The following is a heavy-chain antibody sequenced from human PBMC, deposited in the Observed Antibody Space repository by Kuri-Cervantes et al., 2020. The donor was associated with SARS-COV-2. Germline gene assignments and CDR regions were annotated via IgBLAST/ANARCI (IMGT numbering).Heavy chain of an antibody. V-gene: IGHV4-61*01. J-gene: IGHJ6*02. D-gene: IGHD4-17*01. CDR3: ARHDYGDPLTYYYGMDV. CDR1: GGSVSSGSYY. Sequence: GSLRLSCTVSGGSVSSGSYYWSWIRQPPGKGLEWIGYIYYNGSTNYNPSPKSRVTISVDTSKNQFSLKLSSVTAADTAMYYCARHDYGDPLTYYYGMDVWGQGTTVTVSS. CDR2: IYYNGST.